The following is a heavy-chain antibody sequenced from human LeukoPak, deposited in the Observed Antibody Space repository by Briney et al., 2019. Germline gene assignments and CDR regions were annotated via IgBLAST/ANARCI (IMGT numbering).Heavy chain of an antibody. CDR3: AKDPLYCGGDCYWNSFNWFDP. CDR2: ISGSGGST. Sequence: GGSLRLSCAASGFTFSSYAMSWVRQAPGKGLEWVSAISGSGGSTYYADSVKGRFTISRDNSKNTLYLQMNSLRAEDTAVNYCAKDPLYCGGDCYWNSFNWFDPWGQGTLVTVSS. D-gene: IGHD2-21*02. J-gene: IGHJ5*02. CDR1: GFTFSSYA. V-gene: IGHV3-23*01.